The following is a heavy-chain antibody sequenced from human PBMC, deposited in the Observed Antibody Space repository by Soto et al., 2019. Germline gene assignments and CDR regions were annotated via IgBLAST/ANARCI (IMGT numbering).Heavy chain of an antibody. CDR1: GFTFSTYW. Sequence: GGSLRLSCAASGFTFSTYWMHWVRQAPGKGLEWVSRINSDGSSTTFADSVKGRFTISRDNARNTLHLQMNSLRAEDTAVYYCARDIAVGGVYYFGMDVWGQGTTVTVSS. CDR3: ARDIAVGGVYYFGMDV. CDR2: INSDGSST. D-gene: IGHD6-19*01. J-gene: IGHJ6*02. V-gene: IGHV3-74*01.